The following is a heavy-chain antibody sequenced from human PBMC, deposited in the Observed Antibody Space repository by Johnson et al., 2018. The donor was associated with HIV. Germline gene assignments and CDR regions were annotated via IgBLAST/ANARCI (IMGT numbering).Heavy chain of an antibody. CDR2: IRYDGSNK. J-gene: IGHJ3*02. CDR3: VRSYSRTFDI. V-gene: IGHV3-30*02. CDR1: GFTFSSYG. D-gene: IGHD2-21*01. Sequence: QVQLVESGGGVVQPGGSLRLSCAASGFTFSSYGMHWVRQAPGKGLQWVAFIRYDGSNKYYADSVKGRFTMSRDNSKNSLYLQMNNLRPEDTALYYCVRSYSRTFDIWGQGTMVTVSS.